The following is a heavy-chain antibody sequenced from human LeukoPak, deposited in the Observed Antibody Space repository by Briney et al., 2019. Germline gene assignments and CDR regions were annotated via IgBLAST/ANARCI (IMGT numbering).Heavy chain of an antibody. CDR1: GFTFSSYA. CDR2: ISYDGSNK. D-gene: IGHD3-3*01. Sequence: SGRSLRLSCAASGFTFSSYAMHWVRQAPGKGLEWVAVISYDGSNKYYADSVKGRFTISRDNSKNTLYLQMNSLRAEDTAVYYCAGHYDFWSGYLNWFDPWGQGTLVTVSS. J-gene: IGHJ5*02. V-gene: IGHV3-30-3*01. CDR3: AGHYDFWSGYLNWFDP.